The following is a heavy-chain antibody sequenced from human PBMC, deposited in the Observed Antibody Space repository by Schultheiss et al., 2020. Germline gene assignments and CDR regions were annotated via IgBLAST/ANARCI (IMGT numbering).Heavy chain of an antibody. CDR1: GGSISSGGYY. CDR2: IYYSGST. Sequence: SQTLSLTCTVSGGSISSGGYYWSWIRQHPGKGLEWIGYIYYSGSTYYNPSLKGRVTISIDTSKNQFSLKLSSVTAADTAVYYCSRFNGSGNYHIDYWGQGTLVTVYS. V-gene: IGHV4-31*03. CDR3: SRFNGSGNYHIDY. J-gene: IGHJ4*02. D-gene: IGHD3-10*01.